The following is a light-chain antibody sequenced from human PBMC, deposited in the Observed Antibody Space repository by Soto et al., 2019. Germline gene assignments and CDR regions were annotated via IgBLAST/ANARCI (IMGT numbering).Light chain of an antibody. V-gene: IGLV1-40*01. CDR1: RSNIGAGYD. J-gene: IGLJ2*01. CDR2: GDN. CDR3: QSYDSSLRVV. Sequence: QSVLTQPPSVSGAPGQRVTISCTGSRSNIGAGYDVHWYQQVPGSAPKLLIYGDNNRPSGVPDRFSGSKSGTSASLAITGLQVEDEADYYCQSYDSSLRVVFGGGTKLTVL.